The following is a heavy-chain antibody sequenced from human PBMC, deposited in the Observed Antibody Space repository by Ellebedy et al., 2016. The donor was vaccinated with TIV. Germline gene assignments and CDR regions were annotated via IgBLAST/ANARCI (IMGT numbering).Heavy chain of an antibody. CDR2: ITSGGNI. Sequence: GESLKISCATSGFPFSDYYMSWIRQAPGKGLEWVSFITSGGNIYYADSVKGRFTISRDNAKNSLYLHMSSLRAEDTAVYYCARLDWSDVDLRHFYFDYWGQGTQVTVSS. CDR1: GFPFSDYY. V-gene: IGHV3-11*01. CDR3: ARLDWSDVDLRHFYFDY. J-gene: IGHJ4*02. D-gene: IGHD1-1*01.